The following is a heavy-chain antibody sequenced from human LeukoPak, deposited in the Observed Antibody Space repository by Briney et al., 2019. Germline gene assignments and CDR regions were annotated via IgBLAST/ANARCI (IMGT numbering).Heavy chain of an antibody. V-gene: IGHV3-33*03. CDR1: GFTFSSYG. Sequence: GRSLRLSCEGSGFTFSSYGMNWVRQAPGKGLEWVAVICYDGSNKYYGDSVKGRFTISRDNAKNTLYLQMNNLRDEDTAVYYCAKDEGVGSWGNPWGLVYWGLGTLVTVSS. CDR2: ICYDGSNK. CDR3: AKDEGVGSWGNPWGLVY. D-gene: IGHD6-6*01. J-gene: IGHJ4*02.